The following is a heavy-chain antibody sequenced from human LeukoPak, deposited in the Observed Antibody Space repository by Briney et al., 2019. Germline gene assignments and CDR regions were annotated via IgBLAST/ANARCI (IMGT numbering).Heavy chain of an antibody. CDR3: GKGEVGYRYGFNWFDP. V-gene: IGHV3-23*01. CDR2: ISGSGGST. J-gene: IGHJ5*02. CDR1: GFTFSSYA. Sequence: GGSLRLSCAASGFTFSSYAMSWVRQAPGKGLEWVSAISGSGGSTYYADSVKGRFTISRDNSKNTLYLQMNSLRAEDTAVYYCGKGEVGYRYGFNWFDPWGQGTLVTVSS. D-gene: IGHD5-18*01.